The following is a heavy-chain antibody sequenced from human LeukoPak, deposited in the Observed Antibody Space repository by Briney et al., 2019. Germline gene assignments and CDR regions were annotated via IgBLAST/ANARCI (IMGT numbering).Heavy chain of an antibody. V-gene: IGHV1-8*01. CDR3: ARGENWGAPYYYYYMDV. CDR1: GYTFTSYD. J-gene: IGHJ6*03. CDR2: MNPNSGNT. D-gene: IGHD7-27*01. Sequence: ASVKVSCKASGYTFTSYDINWVRQATGQGLEWMGWMNPNSGNTGYAQKFQGRVTMTRNTSISTAYMELSSLRSEDTAVYYCARGENWGAPYYYYYMDVWGKETTVTVSS.